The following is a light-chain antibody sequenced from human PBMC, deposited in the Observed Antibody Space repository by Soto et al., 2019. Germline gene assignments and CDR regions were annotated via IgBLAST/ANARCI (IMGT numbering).Light chain of an antibody. V-gene: IGLV2-8*01. CDR2: EVT. Sequence: QSVLTQPPSASGSRGRSVTISCTGTSSDVGGYDYVSWFQQHPGKAPKLIIYEVTKRPSGVPDRFSASKSGNTASLTVSGLQAEDEADYYCSSFVAGNNYWVFGGGTKVTVL. CDR1: SSDVGGYDY. J-gene: IGLJ3*02. CDR3: SSFVAGNNYWV.